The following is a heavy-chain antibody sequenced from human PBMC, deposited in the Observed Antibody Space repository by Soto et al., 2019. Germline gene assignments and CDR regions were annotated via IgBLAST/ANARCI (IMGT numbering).Heavy chain of an antibody. CDR1: GDSISSYY. V-gene: IGHV4-59*12. D-gene: IGHD4-17*01. J-gene: IGHJ4*02. CDR3: AREPQLTSVTVFDY. CDR2: LYYGRSA. Sequence: SETLSLTCAVSGDSISSYYCMWIRQPPGKGLESIGYLYYGRSANYNPSLKSRVTLSVDTSTNQCSLKLSSVTAEDTAVYYCAREPQLTSVTVFDYWGQGTPVTVSS.